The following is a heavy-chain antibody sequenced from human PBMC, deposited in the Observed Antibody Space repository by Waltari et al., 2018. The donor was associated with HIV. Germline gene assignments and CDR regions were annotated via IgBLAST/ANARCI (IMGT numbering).Heavy chain of an antibody. Sequence: QVELKQWGAGLVKTSETMSITCLVSGGSFKGFYWTWVRHSPGKGLEWIGEIDQSGTTRFNPSLKRRITISLDTSRSHFALKLSPVTPADTAVYYCARGPSLRVFRGRTYFNSSLDVWGQGTTVIVSS. CDR2: IDQSGTT. J-gene: IGHJ6*02. V-gene: IGHV4-34*02. D-gene: IGHD1-7*01. CDR3: ARGPSLRVFRGRTYFNSSLDV. CDR1: GGSFKGFY.